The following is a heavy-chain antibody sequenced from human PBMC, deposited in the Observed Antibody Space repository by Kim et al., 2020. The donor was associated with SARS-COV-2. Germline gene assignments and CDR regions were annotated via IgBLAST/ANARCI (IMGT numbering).Heavy chain of an antibody. J-gene: IGHJ4*02. V-gene: IGHV3-23*01. CDR1: GFTFSSYA. CDR2: IGPSDGGT. CDR3: AKLGFYGDSVVDN. Sequence: GGSLRLSCAASGFTFSSYAMSWVRQAPGRGLIWVSSIGPSDGGTYYEDSLKGRFTISRDNTNNTLFLQMSSLRVEDTAIYYCAKLGFYGDSVVDNWGQGTLVTVSS. D-gene: IGHD4-17*01.